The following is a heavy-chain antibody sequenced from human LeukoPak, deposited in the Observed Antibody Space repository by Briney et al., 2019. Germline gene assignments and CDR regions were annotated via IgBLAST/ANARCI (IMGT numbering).Heavy chain of an antibody. CDR1: GFTFSSYG. Sequence: PGGSLRLSCAASGFTFSSYGMHWVRQAPGKGLEWVAFIRYDGSNKYYADSVKGRFTISGDNSKNTLYLQMNSLRAEDTAVYYCARRPYGSGSYYDYWGQGTLVTVSS. CDR2: IRYDGSNK. V-gene: IGHV3-30*02. CDR3: ARRPYGSGSYYDY. J-gene: IGHJ4*02. D-gene: IGHD3-10*01.